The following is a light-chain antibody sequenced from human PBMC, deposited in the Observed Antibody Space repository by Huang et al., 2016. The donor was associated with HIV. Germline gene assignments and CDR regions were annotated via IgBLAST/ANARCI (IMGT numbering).Light chain of an antibody. CDR3: LQADISPRS. CDR2: SAS. CDR1: QDISIW. J-gene: IGKJ5*01. Sequence: DIQMTQSPSSVSASEGDSVPITCRASQDISIWLAWYQQKPREAPTLLIHSASILVSGVPSRFSGSGSGTNFSLTINGLRPDDFATDYCLQADISPRSFGQGTRLDIQ. V-gene: IGKV1-12*01.